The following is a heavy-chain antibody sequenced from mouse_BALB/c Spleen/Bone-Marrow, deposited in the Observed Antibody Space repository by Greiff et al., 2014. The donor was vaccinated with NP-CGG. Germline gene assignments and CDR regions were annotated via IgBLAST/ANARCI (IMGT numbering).Heavy chain of an antibody. CDR1: GYTFTSYT. D-gene: IGHD4-1*01. V-gene: IGHV1-4*01. Sequence: QVQLQQSGAELARPEASVKMSCKASGYTFTSYTMHWVKQRPGQGLEWIGYINPSSGYTNYNQKFKDKATLTADKSSSTAYMQLSSLTSEDSAVYYCALANWDIGGPFAYWGQGTLVTVSA. CDR2: INPSSGYT. J-gene: IGHJ3*01. CDR3: ALANWDIGGPFAY.